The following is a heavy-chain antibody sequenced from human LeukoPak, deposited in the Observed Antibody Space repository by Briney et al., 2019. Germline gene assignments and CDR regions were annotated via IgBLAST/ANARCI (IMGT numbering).Heavy chain of an antibody. CDR3: ARGMTTGPDP. V-gene: IGHV4-59*08. CDR1: GGSISPYF. Sequence: SETLSLTCTVSGGSISPYFWSWIRQPPGKGLEWIGYIYYSGSTNYNPSLKSRLTISVDTSKNQFSLKLSSVTAADTAVYYCARGMTTGPDPWGQGTLVTVSS. D-gene: IGHD4-17*01. CDR2: IYYSGST. J-gene: IGHJ5*02.